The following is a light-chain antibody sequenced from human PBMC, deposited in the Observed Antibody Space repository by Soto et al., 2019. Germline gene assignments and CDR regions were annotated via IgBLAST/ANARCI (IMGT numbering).Light chain of an antibody. V-gene: IGKV3-15*01. CDR1: QSVRNN. CDR3: QQYNYWPPIT. J-gene: IGKJ5*01. Sequence: EILMTQSPATLSVSPGESATLSCRASQSVRNNLAWYQHKPGQAPRLLIYYASTRATAIPARFISSGSGTEFTLPISSLQSEDFALYYCQQYNYWPPITFGQGTRVEIK. CDR2: YAS.